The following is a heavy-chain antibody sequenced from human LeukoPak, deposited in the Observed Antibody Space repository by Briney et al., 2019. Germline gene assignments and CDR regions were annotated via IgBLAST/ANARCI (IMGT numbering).Heavy chain of an antibody. CDR3: ARDCSSDFWSGYSPYFDY. CDR2: INPNSGGT. Sequence: ASVKVSFKASGYTFTGYYMHWVRQAPGQGLEWMGWINPNSGGTNYAQKFQGRVTMTRDTSISTAYMELSRLRSDDTAVYYCARDCSSDFWSGYSPYFDYWGQGTVVTVSS. CDR1: GYTFTGYY. V-gene: IGHV1-2*02. J-gene: IGHJ4*02. D-gene: IGHD3-3*01.